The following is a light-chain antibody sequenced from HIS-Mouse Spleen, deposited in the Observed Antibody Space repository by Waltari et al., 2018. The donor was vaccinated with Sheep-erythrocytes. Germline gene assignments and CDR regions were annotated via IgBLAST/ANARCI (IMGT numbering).Light chain of an antibody. Sequence: SYELTQPPSVSVSPGQTASITCSGDKLGDKYACWYQQKPGQSPVLVIYQDSKRPSGIRDGFAGSNSGNTATLTISGTQAMDEADYYCQAWDSSVVFGGGTKLTVL. CDR2: QDS. CDR1: KLGDKY. V-gene: IGLV3-1*01. CDR3: QAWDSSVV. J-gene: IGLJ2*01.